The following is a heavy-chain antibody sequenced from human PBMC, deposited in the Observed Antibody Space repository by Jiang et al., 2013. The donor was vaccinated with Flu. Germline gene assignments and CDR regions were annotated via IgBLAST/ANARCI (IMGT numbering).Heavy chain of an antibody. V-gene: IGHV5-51*01. J-gene: IGHJ4*02. CDR2: IYPGDSDT. CDR3: ARGLVYDILTGYYTDY. D-gene: IGHD3-9*01. Sequence: IGWVRQMPGKGLEWMGIIYPGDSDTRYSPSFQGQVTISADKSISTAYLQWSSLKASDTATYYCARGLVYDILTGYYTDYWGQGTLVTVSS.